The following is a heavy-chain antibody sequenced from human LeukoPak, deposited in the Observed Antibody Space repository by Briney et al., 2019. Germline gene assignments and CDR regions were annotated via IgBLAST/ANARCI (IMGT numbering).Heavy chain of an antibody. D-gene: IGHD3-22*01. CDR3: ARAKSMINWFDP. J-gene: IGHJ5*02. Sequence: GGSLRLSCAASGFTFSSYSMNWVRQAPGKGLEWVSVIYSGGSTYYADSVKGRFTISRDNSKNTLYLQMNSLRAEDTAVYYCARAKSMINWFDPWGQGTLVTVSS. CDR1: GFTFSSYS. V-gene: IGHV3-66*01. CDR2: IYSGGST.